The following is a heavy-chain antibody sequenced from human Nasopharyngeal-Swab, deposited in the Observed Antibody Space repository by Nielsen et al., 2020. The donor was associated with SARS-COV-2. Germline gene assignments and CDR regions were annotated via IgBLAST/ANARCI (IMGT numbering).Heavy chain of an antibody. D-gene: IGHD5-18*01. CDR3: ASTAMGIGIGSEYYFDY. V-gene: IGHV4-61*02. J-gene: IGHJ4*02. CDR1: GGSISSGSYY. CDR2: IYTSGNT. Sequence: SETLSLTCTVSGGSISSGSYYWSWIRQPAGKGLEWIGRIYTSGNTNYNPSLKSRVTISVDTSKNQFSLKLSSVTAADTAVYYCASTAMGIGIGSEYYFDYWGQGTLVTVSS.